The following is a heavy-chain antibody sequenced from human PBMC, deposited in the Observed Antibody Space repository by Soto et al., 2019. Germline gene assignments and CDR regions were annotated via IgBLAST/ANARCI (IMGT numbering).Heavy chain of an antibody. Sequence: GGSLRLSCAASGFTFDDYTMHWVRQAPGKGLEWVSLISWDGGSTYYADSVKGRFTISRDNSKNSLYLQMNSLRTEDTALYYCAKEWGWNPRYFDYWGQGNLVTVSS. D-gene: IGHD1-1*01. CDR2: ISWDGGST. J-gene: IGHJ4*02. V-gene: IGHV3-43*01. CDR3: AKEWGWNPRYFDY. CDR1: GFTFDDYT.